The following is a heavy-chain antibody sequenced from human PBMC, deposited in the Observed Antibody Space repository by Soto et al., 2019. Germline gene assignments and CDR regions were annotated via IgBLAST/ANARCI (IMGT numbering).Heavy chain of an antibody. Sequence: EVQLLESGGGLVQPGGSLRLSCAASGFAFTSHAMSWVRQAPGKGLDWVSVISWNADRTYYADSVRGRFTISRDNFKEALYLHMSSLSAEDTAIYYSAKEVGILGTDTRGDFDFWGQGTLVTVSS. D-gene: IGHD6-13*01. J-gene: IGHJ4*02. CDR1: GFAFTSHA. V-gene: IGHV3-23*01. CDR3: AKEVGILGTDTRGDFDF. CDR2: ISWNADRT.